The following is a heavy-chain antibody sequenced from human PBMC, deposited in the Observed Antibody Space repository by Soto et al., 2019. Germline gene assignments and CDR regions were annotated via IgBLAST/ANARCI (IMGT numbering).Heavy chain of an antibody. Sequence: EVQLVESGGGLVQPGGSLRLSCAASGFTLSSYWMNWVRLAPGKGLEWVANIKQDGSQKNYVDSVKGRFTISRDNAKNSLYLQMSSLRAENTAVYYFMTSVTTHDYWGQGTLVTVSS. CDR2: IKQDGSQK. CDR3: MTSVTTHDY. J-gene: IGHJ4*02. V-gene: IGHV3-7*01. D-gene: IGHD4-17*01. CDR1: GFTLSSYW.